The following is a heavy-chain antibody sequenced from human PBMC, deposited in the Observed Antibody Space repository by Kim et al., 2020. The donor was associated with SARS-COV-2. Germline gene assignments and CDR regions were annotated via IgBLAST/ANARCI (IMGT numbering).Heavy chain of an antibody. CDR2: ISYDGSNK. J-gene: IGHJ6*03. Sequence: GGSLRLSCAASGFTFSSYGMHWVRQAPGKGLEWVAVISYDGSNKYYADSVKGRFTISRDNSKNTLYLQMNSLRAEDTAVYYCAKDDYYGSGSYYSLYYYYYYYMDVWGKGTTVTVSS. V-gene: IGHV3-30*18. CDR1: GFTFSSYG. CDR3: AKDDYYGSGSYYSLYYYYYYYMDV. D-gene: IGHD3-10*01.